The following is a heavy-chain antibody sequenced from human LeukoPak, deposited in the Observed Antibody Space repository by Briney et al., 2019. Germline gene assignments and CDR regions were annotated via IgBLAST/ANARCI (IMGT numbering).Heavy chain of an antibody. CDR1: GYTFTSYD. J-gene: IGHJ6*02. CDR2: MNPKSDNT. CDR3: ARVRVVIKYYYYYGMDV. V-gene: IGHV1-8*01. D-gene: IGHD3-3*01. Sequence: GPSVELSCKASGYTFTSYDINCVRQATGQGLEWMGWMNPKSDNTGYAQKLQRRVTMNRNTPRSTAYMELSSLRSEDTAVYYCARVRVVIKYYYYYGMDVWGQGTTVTVSS.